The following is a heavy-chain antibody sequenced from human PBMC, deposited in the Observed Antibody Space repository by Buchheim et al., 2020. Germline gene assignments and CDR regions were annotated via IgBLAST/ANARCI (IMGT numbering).Heavy chain of an antibody. Sequence: QVQLQQWGAGLLKPSETLSLTCAVYGGPFSGYYWSWIRQPPGKGLEWIGEINHSGSTNYNPSLKSRVTISVDTSKNQFSLKLSSVTAADTAVYYCARVGGRYYYDSSGYDYFDYWGQGTL. D-gene: IGHD3-22*01. CDR1: GGPFSGYY. CDR2: INHSGST. V-gene: IGHV4-34*01. J-gene: IGHJ4*02. CDR3: ARVGGRYYYDSSGYDYFDY.